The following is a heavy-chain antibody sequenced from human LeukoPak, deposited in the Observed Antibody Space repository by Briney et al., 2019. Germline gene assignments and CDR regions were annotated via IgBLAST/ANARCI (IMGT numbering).Heavy chain of an antibody. Sequence: SETLSLTCAVYGGSFSGYYWSWIRQPPGKGLEWIGEINHSGSTNYNPSLKSRVTLSVDTSKNQFSLKLSSVTAADTAVYYCARAGPGYSYGRWGQGTLVTVSS. J-gene: IGHJ4*02. CDR2: INHSGST. CDR3: ARAGPGYSYGR. V-gene: IGHV4-34*01. D-gene: IGHD5-18*01. CDR1: GGSFSGYY.